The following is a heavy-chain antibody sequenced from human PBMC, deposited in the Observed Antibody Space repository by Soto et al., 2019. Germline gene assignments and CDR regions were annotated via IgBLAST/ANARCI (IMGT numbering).Heavy chain of an antibody. V-gene: IGHV4-34*01. D-gene: IGHD2-15*01. J-gene: IGHJ2*01. CDR1: GGSFSGYY. CDR3: PRHCSGGSCPNWYFDL. Sequence: QVQLQQWGAGLLKSSETLSLTCAVYGGSFSGYYWSWIRQPPGKGLEWIGEINHSGSTNYNPSLKSRVTISVDTSKNQFSLKLSSVTAADTAVYYCPRHCSGGSCPNWYFDLWGRGTLVTVSS. CDR2: INHSGST.